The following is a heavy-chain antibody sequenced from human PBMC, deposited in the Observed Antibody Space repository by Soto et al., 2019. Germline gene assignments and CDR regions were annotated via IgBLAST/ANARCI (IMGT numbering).Heavy chain of an antibody. CDR1: GLSITDYEMA. Sequence: QVTLKESGPVLVKPTETLTLIGTVPGLSITDYEMAVSWILQPPAQPLDWRAHIDSSGEKSYRTFLKSRLAISKDTSKSQRVLTMTNRHPADTATYYCARRHLAVAVSPCFVPWGQGSTVTLSS. V-gene: IGHV2-26*01. D-gene: IGHD2-15*01. CDR3: ARRHLAVAVSPCFVP. CDR2: IDSSGEK. J-gene: IGHJ5*02.